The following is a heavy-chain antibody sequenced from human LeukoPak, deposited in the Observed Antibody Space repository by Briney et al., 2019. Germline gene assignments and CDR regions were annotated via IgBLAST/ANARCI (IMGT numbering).Heavy chain of an antibody. Sequence: PGTSLRLSCAASEFTFSSYAMHWVRQAPGKGLEWVAFISYHGSNKYYADSVKGRFTISRDNSKNTLSLQMNSLRAEDTAVYYCAKNTHAYAEIFDYWGQGTLVTVSS. V-gene: IGHV3-30*18. CDR1: EFTFSSYA. D-gene: IGHD2-2*01. CDR3: AKNTHAYAEIFDY. CDR2: ISYHGSNK. J-gene: IGHJ4*02.